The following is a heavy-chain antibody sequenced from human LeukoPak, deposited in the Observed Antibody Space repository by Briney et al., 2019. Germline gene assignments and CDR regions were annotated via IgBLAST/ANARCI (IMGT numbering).Heavy chain of an antibody. D-gene: IGHD6-19*01. Sequence: SETLSLTCSVSGDSISTSSYYWGRIRQPPGEGLEWIGTIYYSGSTYYNPSLTSRVTISVDTSKNQFSLKLSSVTAADTAVYYCARAHSSGWSNFDYWGQGTLVTVSS. CDR2: IYYSGST. CDR3: ARAHSSGWSNFDY. J-gene: IGHJ4*02. V-gene: IGHV4-39*01. CDR1: GDSISTSSYY.